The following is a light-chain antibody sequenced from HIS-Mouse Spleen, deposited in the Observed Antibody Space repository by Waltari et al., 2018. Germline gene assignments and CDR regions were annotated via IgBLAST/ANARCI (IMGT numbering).Light chain of an antibody. V-gene: IGKV1-8*01. Sequence: AIRMTQSPSSFSASTGDRVTITCRASQGISSYLAWYQQKPGKAPKLLIYAASTLQSGVPSRFSGSGSGTDFTLTISCLQSEDFGTYYCQQYYSYPLFTFGPGTKVDIK. CDR1: QGISSY. CDR2: AAS. CDR3: QQYYSYPLFT. J-gene: IGKJ3*01.